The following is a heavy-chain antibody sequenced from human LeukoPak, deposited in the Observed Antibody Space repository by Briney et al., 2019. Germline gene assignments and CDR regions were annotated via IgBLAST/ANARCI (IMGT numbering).Heavy chain of an antibody. J-gene: IGHJ4*02. D-gene: IGHD3-10*01. CDR1: GFTFSSYS. CDR2: ISSSSSYI. CDR3: ARDLRAMVRGVIHY. V-gene: IGHV3-21*01. Sequence: GGSLRLSCAASGFTFSSYSMNWVRQAPGKGLEWVSSISSSSSYIYYADSVKGRFTISRDNAKNSLYLQMNSLRAEDTAVYYCARDLRAMVRGVIHYWGQGTLVTVSS.